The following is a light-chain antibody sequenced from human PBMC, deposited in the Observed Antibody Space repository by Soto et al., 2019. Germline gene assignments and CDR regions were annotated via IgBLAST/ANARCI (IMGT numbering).Light chain of an antibody. CDR1: QSVSSN. J-gene: IGKJ5*01. CDR2: GAS. V-gene: IGKV3-15*01. Sequence: EIVMTQSPATLSVSPGERATLSCRASQSVSSNLAWYQQKLGQDPRLLIYGASARATGIPARFSGSGSETEFTLTISSLQSEDFAVYYCQQRRSWQVTFGQGTRLEI. CDR3: QQRRSWQVT.